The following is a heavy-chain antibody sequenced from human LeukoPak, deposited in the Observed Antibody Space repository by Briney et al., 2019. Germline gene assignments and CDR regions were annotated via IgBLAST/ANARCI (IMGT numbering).Heavy chain of an antibody. CDR3: ARDHSYYDSSGWFDY. V-gene: IGHV1-2*02. CDR2: INPNSGGT. CDR1: GYTFTGYY. J-gene: IGHJ4*02. D-gene: IGHD3-22*01. Sequence: GASVKVSCKASGYTFTGYYMHWVRQAPGQGLEWMGWINPNSGGTNYAQKFQGRVTMTRDTSISTAYMELSRLRSDDTAVHYCARDHSYYDSSGWFDYWGQGTLVTVSS.